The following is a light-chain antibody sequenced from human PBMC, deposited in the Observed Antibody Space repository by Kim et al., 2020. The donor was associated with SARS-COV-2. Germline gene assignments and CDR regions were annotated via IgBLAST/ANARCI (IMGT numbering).Light chain of an antibody. J-gene: IGKJ5*01. Sequence: LSPGERAPLSCKASQSVCSYLAWYQQKPGQAHRLLIYDASSRATGIPARFSGSGSGTDFTLTISSLEPEDFAVYYCQQRSNWPITFGQGTRLEIK. CDR3: QQRSNWPIT. CDR2: DAS. CDR1: QSVCSY. V-gene: IGKV3-11*01.